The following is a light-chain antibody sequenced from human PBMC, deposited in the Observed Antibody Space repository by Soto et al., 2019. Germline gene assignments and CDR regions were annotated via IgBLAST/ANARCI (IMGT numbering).Light chain of an antibody. Sequence: QSVLTQPASVSGSPGQSITISCTGYSNDVGGNNYVSWYQHHPGKAPKLIIYDVSDRPSGVSDRFSGSRSANTASLTISGLQAEDEADYYCSSYTNSIFVFGTGTKLTVL. J-gene: IGLJ1*01. V-gene: IGLV2-14*03. CDR1: SNDVGGNNY. CDR3: SSYTNSIFV. CDR2: DVS.